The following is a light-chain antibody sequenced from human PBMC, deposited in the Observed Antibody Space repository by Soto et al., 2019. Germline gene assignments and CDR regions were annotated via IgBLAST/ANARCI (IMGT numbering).Light chain of an antibody. V-gene: IGKV3D-20*02. CDR3: QQRSNWPLT. J-gene: IGKJ4*01. CDR1: QSVRSSY. CDR2: GAS. Sequence: EIVLTQSPATLSLSPGERATLSCRASQSVRSSYLAWYQQKPGQAPRLLIYGASTRATGIPDRFSGSGSGTDFSLTISRLAPEDFAVYYCQQRSNWPLTFGGGTKVEIK.